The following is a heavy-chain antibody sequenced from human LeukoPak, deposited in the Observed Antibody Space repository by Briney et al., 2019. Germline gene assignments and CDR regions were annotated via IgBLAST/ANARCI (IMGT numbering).Heavy chain of an antibody. CDR2: FNPNSGVT. V-gene: IGHV1-2*02. D-gene: IGHD1-1*01. Sequence: ASVKVSCKASGYTFTSYYMHWVRQAPGQGLEWMGWFNPNSGVTNYEQKFQGRVTMTRDTSMSTAYMELSRLISDDTAVYYCARDAGTTGLFFRLDYWGQGTLVTVSS. CDR1: GYTFTSYY. J-gene: IGHJ4*02. CDR3: ARDAGTTGLFFRLDY.